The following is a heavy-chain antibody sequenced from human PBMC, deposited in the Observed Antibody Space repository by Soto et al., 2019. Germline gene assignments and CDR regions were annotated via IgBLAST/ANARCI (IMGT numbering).Heavy chain of an antibody. CDR2: INTNSGNP. CDR1: GYTFSSYG. D-gene: IGHD2-21*02. V-gene: IGHV1-18*01. Sequence: ASVKVSCKASGYTFSSYGINWVRQAPGQGLEWMGWINTNSGNPNYAQKFQDRVIMTTDTSTGTAYMEMRSLTADDTAVYYCAMNKCFGDCYAFEYLGNGTLVSGSS. CDR3: AMNKCFGDCYAFEY. J-gene: IGHJ4*01.